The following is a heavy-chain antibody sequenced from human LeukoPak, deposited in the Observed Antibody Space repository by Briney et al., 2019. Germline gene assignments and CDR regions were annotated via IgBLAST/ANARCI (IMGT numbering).Heavy chain of an antibody. D-gene: IGHD6-13*01. CDR3: ARGVTAAGTY. CDR1: GGSFSGYY. V-gene: IGHV4-34*01. CDR2: INHSGST. Sequence: SETLSLTCAVYGGSFSGYYWSWIRQPPGKGLEWIGEINHSGSTNYNPSLKSRVTISVDTSKNQFSLKLSSVTAADTAVYYCARGVTAAGTYWGQGTLVTVSS. J-gene: IGHJ4*02.